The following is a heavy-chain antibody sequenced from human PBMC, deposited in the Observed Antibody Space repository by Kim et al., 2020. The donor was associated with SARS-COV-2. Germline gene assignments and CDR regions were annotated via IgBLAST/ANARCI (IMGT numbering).Heavy chain of an antibody. V-gene: IGHV4-31*02. CDR3: ARCRAAAGLWYFDL. Sequence: NPSPKGRVTLAVDTSKNQCALELSAVTAADTAVYYCARCRAAAGLWYFDLWGRGTLVTVSS. J-gene: IGHJ2*01. D-gene: IGHD6-13*01.